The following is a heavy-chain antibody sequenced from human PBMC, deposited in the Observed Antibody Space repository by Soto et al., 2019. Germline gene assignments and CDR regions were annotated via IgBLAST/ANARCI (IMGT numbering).Heavy chain of an antibody. CDR1: GFTFSGYW. CDR2: INNDGSGT. V-gene: IGHV3-74*01. J-gene: IGHJ4*02. Sequence: EVQLVESGGDLVQPGGSLRLSCAASGFTFSGYWMHWVRQAPGKGLVWVSRINNDGSGTGYADSVKGRFTISRDNARNTLYLQMNSLRAEDTAVYFFVRASKDVDYWGRGTLVTVSS. CDR3: VRASKDVDY.